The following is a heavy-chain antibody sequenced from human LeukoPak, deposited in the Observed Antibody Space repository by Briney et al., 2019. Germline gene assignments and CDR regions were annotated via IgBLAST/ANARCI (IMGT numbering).Heavy chain of an antibody. CDR1: GYTFTGYY. CDR3: ARGLGYCSSTSCFLFDY. CDR2: INPNSGGT. Sequence: ASVKVSCKASGYTFTGYYMHWVRQAPGQGLEWMGWINPNSGGTNYAQKFQGRVTMTRDTSISTAYMELSGLRSDDTAVYYCARGLGYCSSTSCFLFDYWGQGTLVTVSS. J-gene: IGHJ4*02. D-gene: IGHD2-2*01. V-gene: IGHV1-2*02.